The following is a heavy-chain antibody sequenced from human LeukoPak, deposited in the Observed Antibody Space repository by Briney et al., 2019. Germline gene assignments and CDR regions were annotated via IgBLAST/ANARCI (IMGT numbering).Heavy chain of an antibody. CDR2: ISGSGGST. V-gene: IGHV3-23*01. J-gene: IGHJ4*02. CDR1: GFTVSGNY. CDR3: AKDPELKGY. D-gene: IGHD1-7*01. Sequence: GGSLRLSCAVSGFTVSGNYMSWVRQAPGKGLEWVSAISGSGGSTYYADSVKGRFTISRDNSKNTLYLQMNSLRAEDTAVYYCAKDPELKGYWGQGTLVTVSS.